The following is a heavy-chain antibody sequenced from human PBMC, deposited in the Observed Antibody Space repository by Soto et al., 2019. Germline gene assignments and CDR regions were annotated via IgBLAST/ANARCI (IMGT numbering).Heavy chain of an antibody. CDR1: GFTFSSYS. Sequence: GGSLRLSCAASGFTFSSYSMNWVRQAPGKGLEWVSSISSSSSYIYYADSVKGRLTISRDNAKNSLYLQMNSLRAEDTAVYYCARDYDYIWGRQTTSDAFDIWGQGTMVTVSS. J-gene: IGHJ3*02. D-gene: IGHD3-16*01. CDR2: ISSSSSYI. V-gene: IGHV3-21*01. CDR3: ARDYDYIWGRQTTSDAFDI.